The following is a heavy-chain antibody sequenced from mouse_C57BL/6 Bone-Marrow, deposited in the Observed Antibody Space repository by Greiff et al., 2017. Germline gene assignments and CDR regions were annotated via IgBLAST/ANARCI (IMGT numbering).Heavy chain of an antibody. V-gene: IGHV1-69*01. Sequence: QVQLQQPGAELVMPGASVKLSCKASGYTFTSYWMHWVHQRPGQGLEWIGQIDPSDSYTNYNQKFKVKSTLTVNKSSSTAYMQLSSLTSEDSAVYYCARSGYRYAMDYWGQGTSVTVSS. J-gene: IGHJ4*01. CDR2: IDPSDSYT. CDR1: GYTFTSYW. CDR3: ARSGYRYAMDY. D-gene: IGHD2-2*01.